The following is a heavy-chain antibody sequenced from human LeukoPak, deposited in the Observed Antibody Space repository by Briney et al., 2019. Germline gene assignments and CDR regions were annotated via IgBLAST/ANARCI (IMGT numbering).Heavy chain of an antibody. V-gene: IGHV3-23*01. Sequence: PGGSLRLSYAASAFTFSSYAMSWVRQAPGKGLEWVSAISGSGGSTYYADSVKGRFTISRDDSKNTLYLQMNSLRAEDTAVYYCAKALVVVTAISAFDIWGQGTMVTVSS. CDR1: AFTFSSYA. CDR3: AKALVVVTAISAFDI. D-gene: IGHD2-21*02. J-gene: IGHJ3*02. CDR2: ISGSGGST.